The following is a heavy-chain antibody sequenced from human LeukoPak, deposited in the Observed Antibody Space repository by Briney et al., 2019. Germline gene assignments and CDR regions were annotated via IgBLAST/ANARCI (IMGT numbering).Heavy chain of an antibody. CDR1: GGTFSSYA. J-gene: IGHJ4*02. CDR2: IIPIFGTA. Sequence: SVKVSCKASGGTFSSYAISWVRQAPGQGLEWMGGIIPIFGTANYAQKFQGRVTITADESTSTAYMELNSLRSEDTAVYYCARTYYGEQNTPSDNWGQGTLVTVSS. V-gene: IGHV1-69*01. D-gene: IGHD3-22*01. CDR3: ARTYYGEQNTPSDN.